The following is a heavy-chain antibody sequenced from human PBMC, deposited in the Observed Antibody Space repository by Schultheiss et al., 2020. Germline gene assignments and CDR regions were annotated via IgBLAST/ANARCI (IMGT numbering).Heavy chain of an antibody. CDR2: ISYDGSNK. J-gene: IGHJ4*02. V-gene: IGHV3-30*03. CDR3: ARGVEMATIDY. CDR1: GFTVSSNY. D-gene: IGHD5-24*01. Sequence: GESLKISCAASGFTVSSNYMSWVRQAPGKGLEWVAVISYDGSNKYYADSVKGRFTISRDNSKNTLYLQMNSLRAEDTAVYYCARGVEMATIDYWGQGTLVTVSS.